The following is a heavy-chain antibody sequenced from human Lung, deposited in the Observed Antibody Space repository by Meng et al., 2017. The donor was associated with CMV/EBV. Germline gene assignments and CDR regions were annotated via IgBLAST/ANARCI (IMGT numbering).Heavy chain of an antibody. V-gene: IGHV3-30*04. Sequence: GESLKISCAASGFTFSSYAMHWVRQAPGKGLEWVAVISYDGSNKYYADSVKGRFTISRDNSKNTLYLQMNSLRAEDTAVYYCARVAVPAAITFGGFDPWGQGTXVTVSS. CDR3: ARVAVPAAITFGGFDP. D-gene: IGHD2-2*02. CDR2: ISYDGSNK. CDR1: GFTFSSYA. J-gene: IGHJ5*02.